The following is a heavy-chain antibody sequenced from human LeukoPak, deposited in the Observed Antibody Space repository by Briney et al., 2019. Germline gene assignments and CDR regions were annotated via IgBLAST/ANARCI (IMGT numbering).Heavy chain of an antibody. CDR3: AHRQIDSYGPYFDY. CDR1: GFSLSTSGVG. D-gene: IGHD5-18*01. J-gene: IGHJ4*02. CDR2: IYWDDDK. Sequence: SGPTLLNPTPTLTLTCTFSGFSLSTSGVGVGWIRQPPVKALEWLSLIYWDDDKRYSPSLKSRLTITKDTSKNQVVLTMTNMDPVDTATYYCAHRQIDSYGPYFDYWGQGTLVTVSS. V-gene: IGHV2-5*02.